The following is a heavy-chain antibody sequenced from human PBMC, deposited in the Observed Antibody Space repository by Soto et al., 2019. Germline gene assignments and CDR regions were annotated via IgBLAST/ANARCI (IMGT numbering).Heavy chain of an antibody. D-gene: IGHD3-3*01. CDR1: GGSISSGGYY. J-gene: IGHJ4*01. V-gene: IGHV4-31*03. Sequence: QVQLQESGPGLVKPSQTLSLTCTVSGGSISSGGYYWSWIRQHPGKGLEWIGYIYYSGSTYYNPSLKSRVTISVDASKNRFSLKLSSVAAADTAVYYCAGSPHYDFWSGGYYFDYWGHGTLVTVSS. CDR3: AGSPHYDFWSGGYYFDY. CDR2: IYYSGST.